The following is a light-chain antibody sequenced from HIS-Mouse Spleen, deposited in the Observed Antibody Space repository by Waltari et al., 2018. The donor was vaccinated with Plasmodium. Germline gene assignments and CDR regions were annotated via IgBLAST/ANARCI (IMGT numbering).Light chain of an antibody. CDR3: CSYAGSYTYV. CDR1: RSDVGGYTS. J-gene: IGLJ1*01. CDR2: DAS. Sequence: QSPLTQPRPVSGAPGQSVTISCPGTRSDVGGYTSFSWYQQHPGKAPKLMIYDASKRPSGVPDRFSGSKSGNTASLTISGLQAEDEADYYCCSYAGSYTYVFGTGTKVTVL. V-gene: IGLV2-11*01.